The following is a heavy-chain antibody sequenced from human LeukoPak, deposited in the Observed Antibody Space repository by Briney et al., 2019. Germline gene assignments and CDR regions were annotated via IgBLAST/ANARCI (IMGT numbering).Heavy chain of an antibody. Sequence: GGSLRLSCEASGFTFSSYSMIWVRQAPGKGLEWISYITSSSSTTHYAASVRGRFTISRDNAKNSLFLQMNSLRVEDTAVYYWARYCTGVSCYSPEFDPWGQGTLVTVSS. CDR2: ITSSSSTT. J-gene: IGHJ5*02. CDR3: ARYCTGVSCYSPEFDP. CDR1: GFTFSSYS. V-gene: IGHV3-48*04. D-gene: IGHD2-15*01.